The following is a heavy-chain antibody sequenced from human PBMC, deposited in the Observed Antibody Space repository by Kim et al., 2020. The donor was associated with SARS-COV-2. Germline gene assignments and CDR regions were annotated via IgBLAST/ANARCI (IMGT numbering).Heavy chain of an antibody. CDR2: IYYSGST. CDR3: ASAGNGYLRYFDY. J-gene: IGHJ4*02. Sequence: SETLSLTCTVSGGSISSSSYYWGWIRQPPGKGLEWIGSIYYSGSTYYNPSLKSRVTISVDTSKNQFSLKLSSVTAADTAVYYCASAGNGYLRYFDYWGQGTLVTVSS. CDR1: GGSISSSSYY. V-gene: IGHV4-39*01. D-gene: IGHD6-13*01.